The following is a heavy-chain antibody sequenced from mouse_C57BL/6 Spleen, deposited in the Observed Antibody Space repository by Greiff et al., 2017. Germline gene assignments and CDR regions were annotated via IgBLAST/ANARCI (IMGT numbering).Heavy chain of an antibody. V-gene: IGHV5-12*01. D-gene: IGHD1-1*01. CDR1: GFTFSDYY. CDR3: ARQNYYGLYYFDY. CDR2: ISNGGGST. Sequence: EVHLVESGGGLVQPGGSLKLSCAASGFTFSDYYMYWVRQTPEKRLEWVAYISNGGGSTYYPDTVKGRFTISRDNAKNTLYLQMSRLKSEDTAMYYCARQNYYGLYYFDYWGQGTTLTVSS. J-gene: IGHJ2*01.